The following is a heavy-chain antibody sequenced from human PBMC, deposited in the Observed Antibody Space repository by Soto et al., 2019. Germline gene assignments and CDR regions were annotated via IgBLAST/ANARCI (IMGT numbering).Heavy chain of an antibody. CDR2: ISYDGSNK. J-gene: IGHJ4*02. D-gene: IGHD5-18*01. CDR3: AKVLGWIQLWPGLDY. Sequence: GGSLRLSCAASGFTFSSYGMHWVRQAPGKGLEWVAVISYDGSNKYYADSVKGRFTISRDNSKNTLYLQMNSLRAEDTAVYYCAKVLGWIQLWPGLDYWGQGTLVTVSS. V-gene: IGHV3-30*18. CDR1: GFTFSSYG.